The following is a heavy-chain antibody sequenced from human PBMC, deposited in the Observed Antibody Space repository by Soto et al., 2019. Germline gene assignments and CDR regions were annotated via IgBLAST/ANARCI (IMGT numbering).Heavy chain of an antibody. Sequence: QVQLVESGGGVVQPGRSLRLSCAASRFTFSRYAMHWVRQAPGKGLEWVAVISYDGRQKHYVDSVKGRFTISRDESHNTLYLKMSSLRTEDTAVYYCGKDGYFDTYSFGPWGQGTLVTVSS. J-gene: IGHJ5*02. D-gene: IGHD3-22*01. CDR1: RFTFSRYA. V-gene: IGHV3-30*04. CDR3: GKDGYFDTYSFGP. CDR2: ISYDGRQK.